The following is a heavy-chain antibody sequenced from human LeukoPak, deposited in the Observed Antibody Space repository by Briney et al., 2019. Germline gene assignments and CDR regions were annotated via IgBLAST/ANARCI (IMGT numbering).Heavy chain of an antibody. CDR1: GFTFSNYA. CDR3: AKFQDFYDNSGYSYFDN. CDR2: ITGNALNT. D-gene: IGHD3-22*01. J-gene: IGHJ4*02. V-gene: IGHV3-23*01. Sequence: PGGSLRLSCAASGFTFSNYAMSWVRQAPGKGLEWVSSITGNALNTYHADFIKGRFTISRDDSKNTLYLHLSSLRVEDTAVYYCAKFQDFYDNSGYSYFDNWGQGTLVTVSS.